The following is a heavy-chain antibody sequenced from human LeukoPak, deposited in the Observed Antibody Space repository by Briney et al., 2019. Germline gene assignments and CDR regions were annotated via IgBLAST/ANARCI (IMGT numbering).Heavy chain of an antibody. V-gene: IGHV3-48*01. D-gene: IGHD3-22*01. J-gene: IGHJ3*02. CDR1: GFTFSSYG. CDR2: ISSSSSTI. Sequence: GGSLRLSCAASGFTFSSYGMTRVRQAPGKGLEWVSYISSSSSTIYYADSVKGRCTISRDNSKNTLYLQMNSLRVEDTAVYYCARGLFLSGYLDAFDIWGQGTVVTVSS. CDR3: ARGLFLSGYLDAFDI.